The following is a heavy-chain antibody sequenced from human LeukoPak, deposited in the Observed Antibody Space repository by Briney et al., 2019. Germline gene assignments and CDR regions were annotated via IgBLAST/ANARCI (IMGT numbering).Heavy chain of an antibody. CDR2: MNPNSGNT. V-gene: IGHV1-8*01. J-gene: IGHJ6*03. Sequence: ASVKASCKASGYTFTSYDINWVRQATGQGLEWMGWMNPNSGNTGYAQKFQGRVTMTRNTSISTAYTELSSLRSEDTAVYYCARIGPSSWYDYYYMDVWGKGTTVTVSS. CDR3: ARIGPSSWYDYYYMDV. CDR1: GYTFTSYD. D-gene: IGHD6-13*01.